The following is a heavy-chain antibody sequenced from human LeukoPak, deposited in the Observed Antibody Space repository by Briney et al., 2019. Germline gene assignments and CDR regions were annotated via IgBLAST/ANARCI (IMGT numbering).Heavy chain of an antibody. CDR3: ARWDNDYGSSTSCYRGGYYFDY. CDR1: GFTFSSYS. D-gene: IGHD2-2*02. V-gene: IGHV3-21*01. Sequence: GGSLRLSCAASGFTFSSYSMNWVRQAPGKGLEWVSSINISSSYIYYADSAKGRFTISRENAKNSLYLQMNSLRAQDTAVYYCARWDNDYGSSTSCYRGGYYFDYWGRGTLVTVSS. CDR2: INISSSYI. J-gene: IGHJ4*02.